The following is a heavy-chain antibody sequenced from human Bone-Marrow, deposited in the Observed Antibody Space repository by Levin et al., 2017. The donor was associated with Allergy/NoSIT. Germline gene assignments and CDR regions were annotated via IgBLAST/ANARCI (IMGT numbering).Heavy chain of an antibody. Sequence: PGGSLRLSCTTSGFTFGDAATSWVRQAPGKGLEWVALIRSKTYGGTTEYAASVKGRFTISRDDSNSVAYLQMNSLKTEDSALYYCVRDNVNIVEGTARYYGMDVWGQGTTVIVSS. CDR2: IRSKTYGGTT. CDR1: GFTFGDAA. V-gene: IGHV3-49*04. J-gene: IGHJ6*02. CDR3: VRDNVNIVEGTARYYGMDV. D-gene: IGHD3-16*02.